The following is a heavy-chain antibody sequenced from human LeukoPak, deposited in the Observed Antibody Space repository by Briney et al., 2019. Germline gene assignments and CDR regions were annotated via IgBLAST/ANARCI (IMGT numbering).Heavy chain of an antibody. CDR1: SGSISRGGYY. V-gene: IGHV4-61*02. Sequence: PSQTLSLTCTVSSGSISRGGYYWSWIRQPAGKGLEWIGRIFTSGSTNYNPSLKSRVTISGDTSKNQFSLKLSSVTAADTAVYYCARERDYYYMDVWGKGTTVTISS. CDR2: IFTSGST. CDR3: ARERDYYYMDV. J-gene: IGHJ6*03.